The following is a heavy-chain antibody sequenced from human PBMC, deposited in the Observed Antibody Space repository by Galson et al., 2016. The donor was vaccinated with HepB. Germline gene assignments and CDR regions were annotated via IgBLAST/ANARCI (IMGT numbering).Heavy chain of an antibody. V-gene: IGHV6-1*01. J-gene: IGHJ6*02. CDR1: GDSVSSNNAG. CDR3: ARGAGGEGSNYYYYGMDV. CDR2: TYYWSKWYN. D-gene: IGHD2-21*01. Sequence: CAISGDSVSSNNAGWNWIRQSPSRGLEWLGKTYYWSKWYNDYSVSLKGRITITSDTSKNQFSLHLNSVTPEDTAVYYCARGAGGEGSNYYYYGMDVWGQGTTVTVSS.